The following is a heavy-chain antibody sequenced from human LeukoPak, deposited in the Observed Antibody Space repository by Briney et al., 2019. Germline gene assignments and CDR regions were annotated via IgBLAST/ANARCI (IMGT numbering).Heavy chain of an antibody. V-gene: IGHV1-18*01. Sequence: ASVKVSCKASGYTFTSYDINWVRQAPGQGLEWMGWISAYNGNTNYAQKLQGRVTMTTDTSTSTAYMELRSLRSDDTAVYYCAREGWLETYYDFWSGYSHFDYWGQGTLVTVSS. CDR2: ISAYNGNT. CDR3: AREGWLETYYDFWSGYSHFDY. D-gene: IGHD3-3*01. CDR1: GYTFTSYD. J-gene: IGHJ4*02.